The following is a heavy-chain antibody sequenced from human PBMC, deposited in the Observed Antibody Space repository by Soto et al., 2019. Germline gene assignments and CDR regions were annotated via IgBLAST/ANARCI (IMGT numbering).Heavy chain of an antibody. CDR3: AKALGYCSGGSCPSDAFDI. V-gene: IGHV3-9*01. D-gene: IGHD2-15*01. Sequence: GGSLRLSCAASGFTFDDYAMHWVRQAPGKGLEWVSGISWNSGSIDYADSVKGRFTISRDNAKNSLYLQMNSLRAEDTALYYCAKALGYCSGGSCPSDAFDIWGQGTMVTVSS. CDR1: GFTFDDYA. CDR2: ISWNSGSI. J-gene: IGHJ3*02.